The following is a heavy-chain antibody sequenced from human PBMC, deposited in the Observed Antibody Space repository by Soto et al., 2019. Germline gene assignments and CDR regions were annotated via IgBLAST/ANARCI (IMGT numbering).Heavy chain of an antibody. CDR1: GGSFSGYY. CDR3: ALVRGVIYHYGMDV. D-gene: IGHD3-10*01. V-gene: IGHV4-34*01. CDR2: INHSGST. J-gene: IGHJ6*02. Sequence: SETLSLTCAVYGGSFSGYYWSWIRQPPGKGLEWIGEINHSGSTNYNPSLKSRVTISVDTSKNQFSLKLSSVTAADTAVYYCALVRGVIYHYGMDVWGQGTTVTVSS.